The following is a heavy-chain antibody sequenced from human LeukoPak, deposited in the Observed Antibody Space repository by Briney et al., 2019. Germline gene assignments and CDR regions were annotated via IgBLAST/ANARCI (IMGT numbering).Heavy chain of an antibody. J-gene: IGHJ3*02. V-gene: IGHV5-51*01. CDR1: GYSFTSYW. CDR2: IYPGDSDT. Sequence: GESLKISCKGSGYSFTSYWIGWVRQVPGKGLEWMGIIYPGDSDTRYSPSFQGQVTISADKSISTAYLQWSSLKASDTAMYYCARPTPNDYYGSGSGAFDIWGQGTMVTVSS. D-gene: IGHD3-10*01. CDR3: ARPTPNDYYGSGSGAFDI.